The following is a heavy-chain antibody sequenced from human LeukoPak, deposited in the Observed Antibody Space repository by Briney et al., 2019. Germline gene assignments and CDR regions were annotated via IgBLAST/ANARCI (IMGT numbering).Heavy chain of an antibody. Sequence: SETLSLTCTVSGGSISSGSYYWSWIRQPAGKGLEWIGRIYTSGSTNYNPSPKSRVPIPVDTSKNQFSLKLSSVTAADTAVYYCASNDFWSGYRFDYWGQGTLVTVSS. V-gene: IGHV4-61*02. CDR2: IYTSGST. CDR1: GGSISSGSYY. CDR3: ASNDFWSGYRFDY. J-gene: IGHJ4*02. D-gene: IGHD3-3*01.